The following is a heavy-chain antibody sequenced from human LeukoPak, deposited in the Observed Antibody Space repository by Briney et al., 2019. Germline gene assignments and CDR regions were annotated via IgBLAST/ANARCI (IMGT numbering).Heavy chain of an antibody. CDR3: AKDRYYYGSGSPGWFDP. V-gene: IGHV3-30*18. D-gene: IGHD3-10*01. CDR2: ISYDGSNK. CDR1: GFTFSSYG. Sequence: GGSLRLSCAASGFTFSSYGMHWVRQAPGKGLKWVAVISYDGSNKYYADSVKGRFTISRDNSKNTLYLQMNSLRAEDTAVYYCAKDRYYYGSGSPGWFDPWGQGTLVTVSS. J-gene: IGHJ5*02.